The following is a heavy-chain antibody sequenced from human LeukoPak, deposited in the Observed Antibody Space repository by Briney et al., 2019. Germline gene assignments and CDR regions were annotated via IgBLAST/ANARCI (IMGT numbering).Heavy chain of an antibody. J-gene: IGHJ4*02. V-gene: IGHV5-51*01. Sequence: HGESLKISCKGSGYSFTSYWIGWVRQMPGKGLEWMGIIYPGGSDARYSPSFQGQVTISADKSISTAYLQWSSLKASDTAMYYCARQPTVRGSVDYWGQGTLVTVSS. D-gene: IGHD4-17*01. CDR2: IYPGGSDA. CDR1: GYSFTSYW. CDR3: ARQPTVRGSVDY.